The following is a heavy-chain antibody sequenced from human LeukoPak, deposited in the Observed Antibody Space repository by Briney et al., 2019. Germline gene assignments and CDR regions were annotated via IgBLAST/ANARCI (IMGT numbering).Heavy chain of an antibody. CDR1: GGSISSSSYY. V-gene: IGHV4-39*01. CDR3: ANIPQSSGWYEYFQH. J-gene: IGHJ1*01. Sequence: SETLSLTCTVSGGSISSSSYYWGWIRQPPGKGLEWIGSIYYSGSTYYNPSLKSRVTISADTSKNQFSLKLSSVTAADTAVYYCANIPQSSGWYEYFQHWGQGTLVTVSP. D-gene: IGHD6-19*01. CDR2: IYYSGST.